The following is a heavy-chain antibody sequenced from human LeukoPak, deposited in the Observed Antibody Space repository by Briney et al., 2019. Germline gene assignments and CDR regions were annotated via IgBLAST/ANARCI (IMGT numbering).Heavy chain of an antibody. J-gene: IGHJ4*02. CDR3: ATEGTAVAGIRGYFDY. D-gene: IGHD6-19*01. CDR2: INHSGST. Sequence: SETLSLTCAVYGGSFSGYYWSWIRLPPGKGLEWIGEINHSGSTNYNPSLKSRVTISVDTSKNQFSLKLSSVTAADTAVYYCATEGTAVAGIRGYFDYWGQGTLVTVSS. V-gene: IGHV4-34*01. CDR1: GGSFSGYY.